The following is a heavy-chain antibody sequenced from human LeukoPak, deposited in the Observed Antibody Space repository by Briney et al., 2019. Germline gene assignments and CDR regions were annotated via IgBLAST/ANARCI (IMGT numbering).Heavy chain of an antibody. V-gene: IGHV3-48*04. CDR3: ARDRDIVIVAATIPHWFDT. CDR2: ISSSGSTI. J-gene: IGHJ5*02. CDR1: GFTFNRYG. Sequence: GGSLRLSCAASGFTFNRYGINWVRQAPGKGLEWVSYISSSGSTIHYAASVKGRFTISRDNAKNSLHLQMNSLRTEDTAVYYCARDRDIVIVAATIPHWFDTWGQGALVTVSS. D-gene: IGHD2/OR15-2a*01.